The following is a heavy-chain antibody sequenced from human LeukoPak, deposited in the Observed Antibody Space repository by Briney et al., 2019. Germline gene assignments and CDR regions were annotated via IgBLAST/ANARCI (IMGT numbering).Heavy chain of an antibody. CDR2: ISAYNGNT. J-gene: IGHJ4*02. D-gene: IGHD2-15*01. CDR1: GYTCTSYG. Sequence: GASVKVSCKASGYTCTSYGISWVRQAPGQGLEWMGWISAYNGNTNYAQKLQGRVNMTTDTSTSTAYMELRSLRSDDTAVYYCARDSVCSGGSCYSHYFDYWGQGTLVTVSS. CDR3: ARDSVCSGGSCYSHYFDY. V-gene: IGHV1-18*04.